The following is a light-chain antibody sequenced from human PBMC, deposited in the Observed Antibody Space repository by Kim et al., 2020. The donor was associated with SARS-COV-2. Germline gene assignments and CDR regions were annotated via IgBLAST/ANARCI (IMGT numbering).Light chain of an antibody. CDR2: DKN. Sequence: ALGQKVRITCQGHSLRFYYASWYQQKPGQAPMLIVYDKNNRPSGIPDRFSGSTSGSTASLTITGAQAEDEADYYCGSRDSDNHLGLFGGGTQLTVL. J-gene: IGLJ2*01. V-gene: IGLV3-19*01. CDR3: GSRDSDNHLGL. CDR1: SLRFYY.